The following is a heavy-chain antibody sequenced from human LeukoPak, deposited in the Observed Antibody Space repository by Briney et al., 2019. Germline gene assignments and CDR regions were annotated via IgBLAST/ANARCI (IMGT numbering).Heavy chain of an antibody. J-gene: IGHJ4*02. CDR3: ATPRGYSGYDATSSCYDY. V-gene: IGHV3-74*01. D-gene: IGHD5-12*01. CDR1: GFTFSSYW. CDR2: INSDGSSP. Sequence: QPGGSLRLSCAASGFTFSSYWMHWVRQARGKGLVLVSCINSDGSSPSYADSVKGRFTISRDNAHNSLYLQMTSLRAEDPAVYYCATPRGYSGYDATSSCYDYWAQGTLVPVS.